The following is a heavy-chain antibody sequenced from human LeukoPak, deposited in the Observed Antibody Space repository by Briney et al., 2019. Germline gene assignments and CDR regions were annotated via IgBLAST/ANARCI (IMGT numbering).Heavy chain of an antibody. D-gene: IGHD2-8*02. V-gene: IGHV3-23*01. CDR1: GFTYANYA. CDR3: AKGDRGHCTGVKCYPFDY. CDR2: IAGTGGRGGI. J-gene: IGHJ4*02. Sequence: GGSLRLSCVASGFTYANYAMNWVRQAPGKRLEWVASIAGTGGRGGIYYADSVKGRFTISRDNSKNTLFLQMSSLRAEDTAVYHCAKGDRGHCTGVKCYPFDYWGQGTVVTVSS.